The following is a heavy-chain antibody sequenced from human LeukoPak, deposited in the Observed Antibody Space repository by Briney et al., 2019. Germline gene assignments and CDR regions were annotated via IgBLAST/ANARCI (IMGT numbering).Heavy chain of an antibody. V-gene: IGHV4-39*01. CDR2: IYYSGRT. Sequence: SETLSLTCTISGGSISSSSYFWGWIRQPTGKGLEWIGNIYYSGRTDYNPSLKSRVTISVDTSKNQFSLKVRSVTAADTAVYYCARRDYYYYMDVWGKGTTVTVSS. CDR1: GGSISSSSYF. J-gene: IGHJ6*03. CDR3: ARRDYYYYMDV.